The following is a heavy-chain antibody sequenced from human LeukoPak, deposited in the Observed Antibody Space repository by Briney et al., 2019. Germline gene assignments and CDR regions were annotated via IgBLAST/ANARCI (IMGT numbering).Heavy chain of an antibody. D-gene: IGHD1-7*01. CDR1: GFTFSSDS. CDR3: AREMGTTSDY. CDR2: ISSSSSNI. J-gene: IGHJ4*02. Sequence: PGGSLRLSCAASGFTFSSDSMNWVRQAPGKGLEWVSYISSSSSNIYYADAVKGRFTISRDNAKNSLYLQMNSLRDEDTALYYCAREMGTTSDYWGQGTLVTVPS. V-gene: IGHV3-48*02.